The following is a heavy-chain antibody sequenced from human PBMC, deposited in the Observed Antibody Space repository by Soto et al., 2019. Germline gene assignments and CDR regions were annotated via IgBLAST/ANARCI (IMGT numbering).Heavy chain of an antibody. CDR2: IWYDGNNK. D-gene: IGHD2-8*01. Sequence: PGGSLRLSCAASGFTFSIYGMHWVRQAPGKGLEWVSVIWYDGNNKFYADSVKGRFTISRDNSKNTLYLQMNSLRADDTAIYYCARDAGGTIDFWGQGTLDTVSS. V-gene: IGHV3-33*01. J-gene: IGHJ4*02. CDR1: GFTFSIYG. CDR3: ARDAGGTIDF.